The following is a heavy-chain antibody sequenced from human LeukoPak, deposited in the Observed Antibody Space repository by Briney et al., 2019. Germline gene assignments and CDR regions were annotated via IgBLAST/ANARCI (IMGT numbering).Heavy chain of an antibody. D-gene: IGHD2-2*01. Sequence: GRSLRLSCAASGFTFSSYAMHWVRQAPAKGLEWVAVISYDGSNKYYTDSVKGRFTISRDNAKNTVYLQMNSLRAEGTAVYYCARGQPGHAFDIWGQGTMVTVSS. J-gene: IGHJ3*02. CDR2: ISYDGSNK. CDR3: ARGQPGHAFDI. V-gene: IGHV3-30*03. CDR1: GFTFSSYA.